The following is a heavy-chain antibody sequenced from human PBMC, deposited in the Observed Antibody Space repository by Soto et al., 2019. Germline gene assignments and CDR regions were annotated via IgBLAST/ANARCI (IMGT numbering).Heavy chain of an antibody. CDR1: GFTFSDHY. Sequence: GGYLRLSCAASGFTFSDHYMDWVRQAPGKGLEWVGRTRNKANSYTTEYAASVKGRFTISRDDSKNSLYLQMNSLKTEDTAVYYCARGADDFWDLWFDPWGQGTLVTVSS. V-gene: IGHV3-72*01. CDR2: TRNKANSYTT. CDR3: ARGADDFWDLWFDP. J-gene: IGHJ5*02. D-gene: IGHD3-3*01.